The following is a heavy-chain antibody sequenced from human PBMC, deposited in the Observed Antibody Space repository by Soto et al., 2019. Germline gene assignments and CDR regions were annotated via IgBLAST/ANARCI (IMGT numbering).Heavy chain of an antibody. D-gene: IGHD2-2*02. J-gene: IGHJ6*03. CDR3: ARDPNRNQPAAIGLRGDVYYYYYMDV. Sequence: ASVKVSCKASGYTFTSYAMHWVRQAPGQRLEWMGWINAGNGNTKYSQKFQGRVTITRDTSASTAYMELSSLRSEDTAVYYCARDPNRNQPAAIGLRGDVYYYYYMDVWGKGTTVTVSS. V-gene: IGHV1-3*01. CDR1: GYTFTSYA. CDR2: INAGNGNT.